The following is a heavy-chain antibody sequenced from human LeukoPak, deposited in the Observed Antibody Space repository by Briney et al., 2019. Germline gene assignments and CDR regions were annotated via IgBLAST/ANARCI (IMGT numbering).Heavy chain of an antibody. J-gene: IGHJ6*03. D-gene: IGHD1-26*01. V-gene: IGHV4-34*01. CDR2: INHSGTT. Sequence: SETLSLTCAVYGGSFSSYYWSWIRQPPGKGLEWIGEINHSGTTNYNSSLKSRVTVSVDTSKNQFSLKLSSVTAADKAVYYCARRYSGSYGLYSHHSMDVWGKGTTVTISS. CDR1: GGSFSSYY. CDR3: ARRYSGSYGLYSHHSMDV.